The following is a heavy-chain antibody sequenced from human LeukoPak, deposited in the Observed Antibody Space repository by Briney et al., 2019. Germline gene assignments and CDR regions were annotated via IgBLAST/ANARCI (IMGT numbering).Heavy chain of an antibody. J-gene: IGHJ4*02. V-gene: IGHV3-23*01. CDR3: AKYGIVGATAPPHFDY. CDR2: ISGSGGST. Sequence: GGSLRLSCAACGFTFSIYAMSWVRQAPGKGLEWVSAISGSGGSTYYADSVKGRFTISRDNSKNTLYLQMNSLRAEDTAVYYCAKYGIVGATAPPHFDYWGQGTLVTVSS. CDR1: GFTFSIYA. D-gene: IGHD1-26*01.